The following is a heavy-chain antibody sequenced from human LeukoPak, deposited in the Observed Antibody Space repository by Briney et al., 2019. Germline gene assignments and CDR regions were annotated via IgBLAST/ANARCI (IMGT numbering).Heavy chain of an antibody. V-gene: IGHV1-8*01. CDR3: ARFAANDFWSGYYPFYYYYYMTS. Sequence: ASVKVSCKASGYTFTSYDISWVRQATGQGLEWMGWMNPNSGNTGYAQKFQGRVTMTRNTSISTAYMELSSLRSEDTAVYYCARFAANDFWSGYYPFYYYYYMTSGAKGPRSPSP. CDR1: GYTFTSYD. CDR2: MNPNSGNT. J-gene: IGHJ6*03. D-gene: IGHD3-3*01.